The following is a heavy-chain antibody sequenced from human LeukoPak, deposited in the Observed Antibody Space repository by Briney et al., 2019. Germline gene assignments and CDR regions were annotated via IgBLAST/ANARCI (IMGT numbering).Heavy chain of an antibody. D-gene: IGHD3-16*02. J-gene: IGHJ4*02. CDR3: AKAQTPSLANSRFDY. V-gene: IGHV3-21*06. CDR2: ISSGGSYI. CDR1: AFAFSVYS. Sequence: PGGSLRLSCAASAFAFSVYSINWVRQVPGKGLEWVSSISSGGSYIYYGDSVRGRFTVSRDNSKNTLYLQMNSLRAEDTAVYYCAKAQTPSLANSRFDYWGQGTLVTVSS.